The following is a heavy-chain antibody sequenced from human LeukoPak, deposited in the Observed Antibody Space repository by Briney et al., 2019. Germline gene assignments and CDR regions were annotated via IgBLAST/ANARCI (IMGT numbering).Heavy chain of an antibody. CDR3: ARHPNVGYCSSTSCSGPIL. V-gene: IGHV4-34*01. D-gene: IGHD2-2*01. CDR2: INHSGST. Sequence: LETLSLTCAVYGGSFSGYYWSWIRQPPGKGLEWIGEINHSGSTNYNPSLKSRVTISVDTSKNQFSLKLSSVTAADTAVYYCARHPNVGYCSSTSCSGPILWGQGTLVTVSS. J-gene: IGHJ4*02. CDR1: GGSFSGYY.